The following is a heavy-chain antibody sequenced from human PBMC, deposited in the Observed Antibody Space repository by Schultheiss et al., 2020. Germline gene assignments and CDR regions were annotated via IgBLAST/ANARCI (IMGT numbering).Heavy chain of an antibody. J-gene: IGHJ6*03. CDR1: GFTFSGSA. CDR2: IRSKANSYAT. Sequence: GESLKISCAASGFTFSGSAMHWVRQASGKGLEWIGRIRSKANSYATAYAASVKGRFTISRDDSKNTAYLQMNSLKTEDTAVYYCTREHPTSIAARHYYYYFMDVWGKGTTVTVSS. CDR3: TREHPTSIAARHYYYYFMDV. V-gene: IGHV3-73*01. D-gene: IGHD6-6*01.